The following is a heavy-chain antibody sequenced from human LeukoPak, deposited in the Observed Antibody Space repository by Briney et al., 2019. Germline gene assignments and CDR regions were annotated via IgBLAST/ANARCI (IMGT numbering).Heavy chain of an antibody. D-gene: IGHD3-3*01. CDR3: AKGFSVLASNHYYYYYGMDV. CDR1: GITFHNCA. CDR2: MSEDGGST. J-gene: IGHJ6*02. V-gene: IGHV3-43*02. Sequence: GGSVRLSCAASGITFHNCAMDWVRQAPGRGREWVSLMSEDGGSTYYADSVKGRLIISRDNGKNSLYLQMNSLRTEDTALYYCAKGFSVLASNHYYYYYGMDVWGQGTTVTVSS.